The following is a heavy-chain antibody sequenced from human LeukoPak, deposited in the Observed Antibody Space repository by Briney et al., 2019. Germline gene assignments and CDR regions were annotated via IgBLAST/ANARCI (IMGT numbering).Heavy chain of an antibody. CDR2: IYYSGST. CDR1: GGSISSGGYS. V-gene: IGHV4-61*08. D-gene: IGHD4-17*01. J-gene: IGHJ4*02. CDR3: ARDFNGDHDY. Sequence: PSQTLSLTCAVSGGSISSGGYSWSWIRQPPGKGLEWIGYIYYSGSTNYNPSLKSRVTISVDTSKNQFSLKLSSVTAADTAVYYCARDFNGDHDYWGQGTLVTVSS.